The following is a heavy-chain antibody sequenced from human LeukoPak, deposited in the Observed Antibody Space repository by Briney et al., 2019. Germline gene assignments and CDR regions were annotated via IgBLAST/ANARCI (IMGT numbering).Heavy chain of an antibody. CDR3: ARVPTYSYGYTRYYYGMDV. J-gene: IGHJ6*02. D-gene: IGHD5-18*01. CDR2: INPNTGGT. CDR1: GYTFTGYY. Sequence: ASVRVSCKTSGYTFTGYYIHWVRQTPGQGLEWIGWINPNTGGTNYAQKFQGRVTMTRDTSISTAYMELSRLRSDDTAVYYCARVPTYSYGYTRYYYGMDVWGQGTTVTVSS. V-gene: IGHV1-2*02.